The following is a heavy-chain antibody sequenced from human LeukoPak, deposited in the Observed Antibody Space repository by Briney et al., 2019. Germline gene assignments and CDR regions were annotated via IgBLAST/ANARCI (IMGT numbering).Heavy chain of an antibody. Sequence: PGGSLRLSCAASGFTFSSYSMNWVRQAPGKGLEWVSSISSSSSYIYYADSVKGRFTISRDIAKNSLYLQMNSLRAEDTAVYYCARDDTTVTDLNWFDPWGQGTLVTVSS. CDR3: ARDDTTVTDLNWFDP. D-gene: IGHD4-17*01. J-gene: IGHJ5*02. CDR1: GFTFSSYS. V-gene: IGHV3-21*01. CDR2: ISSSSSYI.